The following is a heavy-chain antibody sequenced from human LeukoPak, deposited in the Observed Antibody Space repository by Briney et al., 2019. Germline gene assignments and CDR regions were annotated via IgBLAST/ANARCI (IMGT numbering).Heavy chain of an antibody. CDR1: GGSISIFSYY. V-gene: IGHV4-61*02. Sequence: TLSLPCTFSGGSISIFSYYWSWIRPPAGKGREWIGRIYTSGSTNYNPSLKSRVTISVDTSKNQFSLKLSSVTAADTAVYYCARVSYDSSGYYGDYWGQGTLVTVSS. J-gene: IGHJ4*02. CDR3: ARVSYDSSGYYGDY. D-gene: IGHD3-22*01. CDR2: IYTSGST.